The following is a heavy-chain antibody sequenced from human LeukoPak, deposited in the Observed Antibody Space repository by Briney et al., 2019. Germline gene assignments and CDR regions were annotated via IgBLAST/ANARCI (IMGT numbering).Heavy chain of an antibody. CDR1: GFTFSSYG. J-gene: IGHJ4*02. D-gene: IGHD2-2*01. CDR3: ASDYCSSTSYYLFDY. CDR2: ISYDGSNK. Sequence: GRSLRLSCAASGFTFSSYGMHWVRQAPGKGLEWVAVISYDGSNKYYADSVKGRFTISRDNSKNTLYLQMNSLRAEDTAVYYCASDYCSSTSYYLFDYWGQGTLVTVSS. V-gene: IGHV3-30*03.